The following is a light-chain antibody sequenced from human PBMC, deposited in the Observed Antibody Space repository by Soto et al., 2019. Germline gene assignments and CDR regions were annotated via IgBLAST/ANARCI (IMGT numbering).Light chain of an antibody. Sequence: LGMTQSPDTRSVSPGERATLSCRASQSLSSNLAWYHQKPGQAPRLLIYRASTRATGIPARFSGSGSETEFTLTISSLQSEDSAVYYCQQYNDWPPTTFGQGTRLE. J-gene: IGKJ5*01. CDR1: QSLSSN. CDR2: RAS. CDR3: QQYNDWPPTT. V-gene: IGKV3-15*01.